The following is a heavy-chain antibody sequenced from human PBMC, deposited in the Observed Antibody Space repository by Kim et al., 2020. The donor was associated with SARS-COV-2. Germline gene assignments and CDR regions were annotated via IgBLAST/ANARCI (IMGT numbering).Heavy chain of an antibody. Sequence: SETLSLTCTVSGGSISSGGYYWSWIRQNPGKGLEWIGYIYYSGSTYYNPSLKSRVTISVDTSKNQFSLKLSSVTAADTAVYYCAREFRVTMVRGVLNWFDPWGQGTLVTVSS. D-gene: IGHD3-10*01. V-gene: IGHV4-31*03. CDR3: AREFRVTMVRGVLNWFDP. J-gene: IGHJ5*02. CDR1: GGSISSGGYY. CDR2: IYYSGST.